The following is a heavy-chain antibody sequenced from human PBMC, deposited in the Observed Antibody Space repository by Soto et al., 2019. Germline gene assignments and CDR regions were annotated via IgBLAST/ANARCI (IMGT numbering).Heavy chain of an antibody. D-gene: IGHD3-16*01. J-gene: IGHJ6*02. Sequence: SVKVSCKASAGTFSSYAISWVRQAPGQGLEWMGGIIPIFGTANYAQKFQGRVTITAADSTSTAYMELSSLRSEDTAVYYCARDETGGGYPRETGGSYCGMDVWGQGTTVTVSS. CDR2: IIPIFGTA. CDR1: AGTFSSYA. V-gene: IGHV1-69*13. CDR3: ARDETGGGYPRETGGSYCGMDV.